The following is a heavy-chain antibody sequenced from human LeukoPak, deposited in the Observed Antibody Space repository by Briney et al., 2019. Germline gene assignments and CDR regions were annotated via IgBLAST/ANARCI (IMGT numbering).Heavy chain of an antibody. CDR3: ARDGVPAAKVGNWFDP. CDR1: GFTFSSYA. D-gene: IGHD2-2*01. J-gene: IGHJ5*02. CDR2: ISHDGSNK. Sequence: GRSLRLSCAASGFTFSSYAMHWVRQAPGKGLEWVAVISHDGSNKYYADSVKGRFTISRDNSKNTLYLQMNSLRAEDTAVYYCARDGVPAAKVGNWFDPWGQGTLVTVSS. V-gene: IGHV3-30-3*01.